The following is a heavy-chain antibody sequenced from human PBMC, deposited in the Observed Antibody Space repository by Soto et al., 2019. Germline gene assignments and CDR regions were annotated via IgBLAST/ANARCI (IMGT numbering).Heavy chain of an antibody. J-gene: IGHJ4*02. D-gene: IGHD1-26*01. V-gene: IGHV1-18*01. CDR3: ARGMWELPIDY. CDR2: ISPYNDNT. CDR1: DYTFTSYG. Sequence: QVQLVQSGAEVKKPGASVKVSCKASDYTFTSYGINWVRQAPGQGLEWMGWISPYNDNTQYAQRFQGRVTLTTDTSTNTAYMELMSLISDDTAVYYCARGMWELPIDYWGQGTRVTVSS.